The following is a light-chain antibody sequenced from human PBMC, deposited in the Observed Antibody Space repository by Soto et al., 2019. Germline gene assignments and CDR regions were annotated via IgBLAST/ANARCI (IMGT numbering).Light chain of an antibody. V-gene: IGKV1-9*01. CDR3: QQLNSYPIT. CDR1: QGISSH. J-gene: IGKJ5*01. Sequence: DIQLTQSPSFLSASVGDRVTITCRASQGISSHLAWYQQQPGKAPKLLIYVASTLQSGVPSRFSGSGSGTEFTLTISRLQHEDFASYYCQQLNSYPITFGQGTRLEIK. CDR2: VAS.